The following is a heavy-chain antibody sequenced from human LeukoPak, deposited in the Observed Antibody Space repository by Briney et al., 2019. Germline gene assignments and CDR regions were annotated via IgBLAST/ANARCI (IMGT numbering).Heavy chain of an antibody. J-gene: IGHJ6*02. CDR3: ARPHSLYGLDV. V-gene: IGHV5-51*01. CDR1: GYIFSSYW. CDR2: IYPGDSDT. Sequence: RGESLKISCKGSGYIFSSYWIGWVRQMPGKGLEWMGIIYPGDSDTRYRSSFQGQVTISADKSINTAYLQWSSLKASDTAMYYCARPHSLYGLDVWGQGTTVTVSS.